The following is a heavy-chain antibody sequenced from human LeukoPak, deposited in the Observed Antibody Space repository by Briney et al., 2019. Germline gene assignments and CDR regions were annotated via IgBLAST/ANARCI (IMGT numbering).Heavy chain of an antibody. D-gene: IGHD1-1*01. V-gene: IGHV4-39*07. CDR1: GGSIRSSSYY. CDR2: INHSGST. CDR3: HNYRDY. J-gene: IGHJ4*02. Sequence: SETLSLTCTVSGGSIRSSSYYWGWIRQPPGKGLEWIGEINHSGSTNYNPSLKSRVTISVDTSKNQFSLKLRSMTAADTAVYYCHNYRDYWGQGTLVTVSS.